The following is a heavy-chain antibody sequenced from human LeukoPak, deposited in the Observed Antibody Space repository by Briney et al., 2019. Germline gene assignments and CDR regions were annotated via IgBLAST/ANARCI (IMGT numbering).Heavy chain of an antibody. Sequence: PGGSLRLSCAASGFTFSSYGMHWVRQAPGKGLERVAFIRYDGSNKYYADSVKGRFTISRDNSKNTLYLQMNSLRAEDTAVYYCEKTHYVRSGYHPEEIFDYWGQGTLVTVSS. CDR3: EKTHYVRSGYHPEEIFDY. J-gene: IGHJ4*02. CDR2: IRYDGSNK. V-gene: IGHV3-30*02. D-gene: IGHD3-22*01. CDR1: GFTFSSYG.